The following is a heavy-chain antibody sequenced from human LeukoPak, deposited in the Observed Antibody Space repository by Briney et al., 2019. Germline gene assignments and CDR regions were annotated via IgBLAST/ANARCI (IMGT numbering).Heavy chain of an antibody. CDR1: GGSFSGYY. Sequence: SETLSLTCAVYGGSFSGYYWSWIRQPPGKGLEWIGEINHSGSTNYNPSLKSRVTISVDTSKNQFSLKLSSVTAADTAVYYCARAGIAAEWGYWGQGTLVTVSS. V-gene: IGHV4-34*01. CDR3: ARAGIAAEWGY. CDR2: INHSGST. J-gene: IGHJ4*02. D-gene: IGHD6-13*01.